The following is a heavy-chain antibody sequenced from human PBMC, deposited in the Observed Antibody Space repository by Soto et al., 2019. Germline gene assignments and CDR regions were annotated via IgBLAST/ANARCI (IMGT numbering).Heavy chain of an antibody. Sequence: EVQLLESGGGLVQPGGSLRLSCAASGFTFSSYAMSWVRQAPGKGLEWVSAISGSGGGTYYADSVKGRFTISRDNSKNTLYLQMNSLRAEDTAVYYCAKDCGGSCYSGPNFDYWGQGTLVTVSS. V-gene: IGHV3-23*01. CDR1: GFTFSSYA. J-gene: IGHJ4*02. CDR2: ISGSGGGT. D-gene: IGHD2-15*01. CDR3: AKDCGGSCYSGPNFDY.